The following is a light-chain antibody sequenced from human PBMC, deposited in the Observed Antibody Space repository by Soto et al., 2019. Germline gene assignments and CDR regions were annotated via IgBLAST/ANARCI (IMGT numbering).Light chain of an antibody. Sequence: ILMTQSPATVSVSPGESATLSCRASQNIYYNVAWYQQRPGQAPRLLIYRASTRAPGVPARFSGSGSETELTLTISSLQPDDFATYYCQQYNSYTWTFGQGTKVDIK. V-gene: IGKV3-15*01. CDR3: QQYNSYTWT. J-gene: IGKJ1*01. CDR2: RAS. CDR1: QNIYYN.